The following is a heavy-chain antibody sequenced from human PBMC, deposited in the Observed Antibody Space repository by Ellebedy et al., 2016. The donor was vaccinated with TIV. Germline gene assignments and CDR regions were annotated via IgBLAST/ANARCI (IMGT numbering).Heavy chain of an antibody. J-gene: IGHJ5*02. CDR1: GYSFTGYY. V-gene: IGHV1-2*02. D-gene: IGHD6-19*01. CDR2: INPNSGAS. Sequence: ASVKVSXXASGYSFTGYYIHWVRQAPGQRLEWMGWINPNSGASKYAQKFQGRVTMTRDMSINTAYMELSRLTSDDTAVYYCARAWQWLVHYFDPWGQGTLVTVSS. CDR3: ARAWQWLVHYFDP.